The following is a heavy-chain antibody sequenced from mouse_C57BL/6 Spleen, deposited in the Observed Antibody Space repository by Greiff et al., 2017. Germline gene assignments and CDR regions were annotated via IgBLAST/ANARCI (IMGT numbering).Heavy chain of an antibody. D-gene: IGHD1-1*01. V-gene: IGHV1-50*01. J-gene: IGHJ2*01. CDR1: GYTFTSYW. Sequence: VQLQQPGAELVKPGASVKLSCKASGYTFTSYWMQWVKQRPGQGLEWIGEIDPSDSYTNYNQKFKGKATLTVDTSSSTAYMQLSSLTSEDSAVYYCAIYGSSYGDYWGQGTTLTVSS. CDR2: IDPSDSYT. CDR3: AIYGSSYGDY.